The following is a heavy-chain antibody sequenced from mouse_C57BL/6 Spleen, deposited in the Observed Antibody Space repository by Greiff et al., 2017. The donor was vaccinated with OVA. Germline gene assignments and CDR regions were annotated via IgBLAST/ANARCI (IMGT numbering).Heavy chain of an antibody. D-gene: IGHD3-2*02. V-gene: IGHV5-4*01. CDR3: AKEKRDSSGSFGY. J-gene: IGHJ2*01. CDR1: GFTFSSYA. Sequence: DVKLVESGGGLVKPGGSLKLSCAASGFTFSSYAMSWVRQTPEKRLEWVATISNGGSYTYYPDNVKGGVTISRDNAKNNLYLQMSHLKSEDTAMYYCAKEKRDSSGSFGYWGQVTTLTVSS. CDR2: ISNGGSYT.